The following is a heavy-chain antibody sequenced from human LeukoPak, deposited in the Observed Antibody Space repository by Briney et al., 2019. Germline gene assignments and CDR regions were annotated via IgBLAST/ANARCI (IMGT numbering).Heavy chain of an antibody. V-gene: IGHV3-23*05. CDR2: ITNSGRV. Sequence: GGSLRLSCAASGFSFFSYAMAWVRQAPGKGLEWVADITNSGRVHYADSVKGRFTISRDDDKNTLHLQMNSLRVEDTAIYFCARQLTEHFYHWGQGTLVSVSS. J-gene: IGHJ1*01. CDR3: ARQLTEHFYH. CDR1: GFSFFSYA. D-gene: IGHD1-1*01.